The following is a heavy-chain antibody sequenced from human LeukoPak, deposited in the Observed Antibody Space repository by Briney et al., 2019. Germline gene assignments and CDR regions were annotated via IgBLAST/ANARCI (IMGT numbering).Heavy chain of an antibody. Sequence: GGSLRLSCAASGFTFSSYGMHWVRQAPGKGLEWVAVIWYDGSNKYYADSVKGRFTISRDNSKNTLFLKMNSLRAEDTAVYYCAKSLQYGGGRFFYYCMDVWGQGTTVTVSS. J-gene: IGHJ6*02. CDR3: AKSLQYGGGRFFYYCMDV. V-gene: IGHV3-33*06. CDR2: IWYDGSNK. CDR1: GFTFSSYG. D-gene: IGHD3-3*01.